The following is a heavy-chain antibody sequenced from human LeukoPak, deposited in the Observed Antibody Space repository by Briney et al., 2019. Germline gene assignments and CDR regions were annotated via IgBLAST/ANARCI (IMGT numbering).Heavy chain of an antibody. CDR3: ARDSPGYCSSTSCFIPTIQYGMDV. CDR2: IYHSGST. J-gene: IGHJ6*04. D-gene: IGHD2-2*01. CDR1: GGSISSSNW. V-gene: IGHV4-4*02. Sequence: PSGTLSLTCAVSGGSISSSNWWSWVRQPPGKGLGWIGEIYHSGSTNYNPSLKSRVTISVDKSKNQFSLKLSSVTAADTAVYYCARDSPGYCSSTSCFIPTIQYGMDVWGKGTTVTVSS.